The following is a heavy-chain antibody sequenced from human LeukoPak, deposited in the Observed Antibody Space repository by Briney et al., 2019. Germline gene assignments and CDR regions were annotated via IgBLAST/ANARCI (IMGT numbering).Heavy chain of an antibody. J-gene: IGHJ5*02. CDR2: ISAYNGNT. D-gene: IGHD6-19*01. V-gene: IGHV1-18*01. Sequence: ASVKVPCKASGYTFTSYGISWVRQAPGQGLEWMGWISAYNGNTNYAQKLQGRVTMTTDTSTSTAYMELRSLRSDDTAVYYCARVCGSGWYEGDNWFDPWGQGTLVTVSS. CDR1: GYTFTSYG. CDR3: ARVCGSGWYEGDNWFDP.